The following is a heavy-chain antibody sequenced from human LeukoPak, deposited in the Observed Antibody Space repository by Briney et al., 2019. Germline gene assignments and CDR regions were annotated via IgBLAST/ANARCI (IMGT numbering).Heavy chain of an antibody. J-gene: IGHJ4*02. D-gene: IGHD3-22*01. CDR2: ISSSSSYI. CDR1: GFTFSSYW. CDR3: ARGPIYYYGSSGYDFDY. Sequence: PGGSLRLSCAASGFTFSSYWMSWVRQAPGKGLEWVSSISSSSSYIYYADSVKGRFTISRDNAKNSLYLQMNSLRAEDTAVYYCARGPIYYYGSSGYDFDYWGQGTLVTVSS. V-gene: IGHV3-21*01.